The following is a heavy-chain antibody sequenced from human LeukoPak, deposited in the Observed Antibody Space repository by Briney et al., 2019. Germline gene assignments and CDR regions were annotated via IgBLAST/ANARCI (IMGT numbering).Heavy chain of an antibody. V-gene: IGHV3-53*01. CDR2: IYSGGKT. J-gene: IGHJ4*02. D-gene: IGHD3-22*01. CDR3: ARINYYDGSGFHRDY. CDR1: GFTVSDYY. Sequence: PGGSLRLSCAVSGFTVSDYYMSWVRQAPGKGLEWVSVIYSGGKTYYADSVKGRFTISRDDSKNTLHLQMNSLRAEDTAVYYCARINYYDGSGFHRDYWGQGTLVTVSS.